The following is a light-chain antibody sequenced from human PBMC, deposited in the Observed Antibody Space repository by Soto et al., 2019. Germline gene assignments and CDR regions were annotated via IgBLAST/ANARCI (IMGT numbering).Light chain of an antibody. CDR1: SANIGAGYD. Sequence: QSVLTQPPSMSGAPGQRVTISCTGTSANIGAGYDVHWYQQLPGMAPKLLIYGNNKQPSGVPDRFSGSKSGTSASLAITGLQAEDEADYYCQSYDSTLSGLYVLGTGTKVTVL. CDR2: GNN. CDR3: QSYDSTLSGLYV. V-gene: IGLV1-40*01. J-gene: IGLJ1*01.